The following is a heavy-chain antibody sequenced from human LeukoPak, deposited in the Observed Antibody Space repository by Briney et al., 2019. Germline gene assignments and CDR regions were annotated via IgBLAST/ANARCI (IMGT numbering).Heavy chain of an antibody. CDR2: IYHSGST. J-gene: IGHJ5*02. CDR3: ARGPRFGELLWHWFDP. D-gene: IGHD3-10*01. V-gene: IGHV4-38-2*02. CDR1: GDSITSYF. Sequence: SETLSLTCTVSGDSITSYFWSWIRQPPGKGLEWIGSIYHSGSTYYNPPLKSRVTISEDTSKNQFSLKLRSVTAADTAVYYCARGPRFGELLWHWFDPWGQGTLVTVSS.